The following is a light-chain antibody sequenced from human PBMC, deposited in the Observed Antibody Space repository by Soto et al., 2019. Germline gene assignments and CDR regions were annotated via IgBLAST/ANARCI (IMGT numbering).Light chain of an antibody. Sequence: QSVLTQPPSASGSPGQAVTISCTGTSSDVGGYNYVSWYQQHPGKAPKLMIYEVSKRPSGVPDRFSGSKSGNTASLTVSGLQAEDEADYYCSSYAGSNEAFGTGTKVTVL. CDR1: SSDVGGYNY. V-gene: IGLV2-8*01. CDR3: SSYAGSNEA. J-gene: IGLJ1*01. CDR2: EVS.